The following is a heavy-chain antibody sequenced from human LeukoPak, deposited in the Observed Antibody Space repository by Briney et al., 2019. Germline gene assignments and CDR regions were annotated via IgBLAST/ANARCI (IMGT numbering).Heavy chain of an antibody. Sequence: PGRSLRLSCAASRFTFRSYGMHWVRQTPGKGLEWVAVIWYDGSNKYYADSVKGRFTISRDNSKNTLYLQMNSLRAEDTAVYYCARDRHIVVVTAIPWLDYWGQGTLVTVSS. CDR1: RFTFRSYG. D-gene: IGHD2-21*02. CDR3: ARDRHIVVVTAIPWLDY. CDR2: IWYDGSNK. J-gene: IGHJ4*02. V-gene: IGHV3-33*01.